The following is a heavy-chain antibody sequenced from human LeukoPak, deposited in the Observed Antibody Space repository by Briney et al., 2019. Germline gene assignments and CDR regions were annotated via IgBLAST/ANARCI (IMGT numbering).Heavy chain of an antibody. CDR1: GYTFTSYG. V-gene: IGHV1-18*01. Sequence: AASVKVSCKASGYTFTSYGISWVRQAPGQGLEWMGWINAYNGNTNYAQKLQGRVTMTTDTSTSTAYMELRSLRSDDTAVYYCARVDGYSRLNWFDPWGQGTLVTVSS. CDR3: ARVDGYSRLNWFDP. J-gene: IGHJ5*02. D-gene: IGHD5-24*01. CDR2: INAYNGNT.